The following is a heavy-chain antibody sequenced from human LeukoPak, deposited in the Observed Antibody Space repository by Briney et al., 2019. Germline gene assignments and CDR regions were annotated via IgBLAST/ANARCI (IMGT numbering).Heavy chain of an antibody. J-gene: IGHJ4*02. CDR3: ARDRGAAQLFDY. Sequence: SQTLSLTCTVSGGSISSGGYYWSWIRQHPGKGLEWIGYIYYSGSTYYNPSLKSRVTISVDTSKNQFSLKLSSVTAADTAVYYCARDRGAAQLFDYWGQGTLVTVSS. D-gene: IGHD6-6*01. V-gene: IGHV4-31*03. CDR2: IYYSGST. CDR1: GGSISSGGYY.